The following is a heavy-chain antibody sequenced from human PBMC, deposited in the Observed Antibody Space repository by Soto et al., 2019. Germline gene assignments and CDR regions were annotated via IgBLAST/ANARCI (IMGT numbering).Heavy chain of an antibody. D-gene: IGHD3-16*01. CDR3: ARAEYYDSYLDT. V-gene: IGHV4-31*03. Sequence: SETLSLTGTVSGGSMNSGDYYWTWIRQLPGKGLEWIGCIYYRGSTYYKSSLKSRLTIAVDTSKYQFSLRLSSVTAADTAIYSCARAEYYDSYLDTWGRGPLVTVSS. CDR2: IYYRGST. CDR1: GGSMNSGDYY. J-gene: IGHJ5*02.